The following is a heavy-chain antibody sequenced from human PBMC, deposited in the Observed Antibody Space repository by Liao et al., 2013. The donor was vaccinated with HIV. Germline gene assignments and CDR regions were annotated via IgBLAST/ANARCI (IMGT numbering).Heavy chain of an antibody. V-gene: IGHV4-61*02. Sequence: QLQLQESGPGLLRPSETLTLTCSVSGGSINRNNYHWGWIRQTPGKGLQWIGRIYTSGGTNYNPSLKSRVTMSVDTSKNQFSLRLSSVTAADTAVYYCARGQGPMGYFDYWGQGTLVTVSS. CDR3: ARGQGPMGYFDY. D-gene: IGHD3-16*01. J-gene: IGHJ4*02. CDR1: GGSINRNNYH. CDR2: IYTSGGT.